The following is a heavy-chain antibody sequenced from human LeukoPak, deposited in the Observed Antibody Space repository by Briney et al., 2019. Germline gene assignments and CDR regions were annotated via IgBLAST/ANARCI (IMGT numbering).Heavy chain of an antibody. J-gene: IGHJ4*02. V-gene: IGHV3-7*01. CDR2: IHKAGTES. D-gene: IGHD1-26*01. CDR3: ARVGTWELQRVFDY. CDR1: GFTFTDYW. Sequence: GGSLRLSCAASGFTFTDYWMTWVRRVTGKGLEWVANIHKAGTESYYVDSVKGRFAISRDNAKNSLYLQLSSLRVDDTAVYYCARVGTWELQRVFDYWGQGTLVTVSS.